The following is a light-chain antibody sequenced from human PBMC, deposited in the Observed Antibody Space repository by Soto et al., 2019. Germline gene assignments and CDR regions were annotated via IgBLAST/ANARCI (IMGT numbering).Light chain of an antibody. CDR2: GAS. V-gene: IGKV3-20*01. CDR1: QSVSSNY. Sequence: EIVLTQSPGTLSLSPGERATLSCRASQSVSSNYLAWYQQKPGQAPRPLIYGASSRATGIPDRFSGSGAGKDFTLTISRLEPEDFAGYYCQQYGSAPWTFGQGTKVEIK. J-gene: IGKJ1*01. CDR3: QQYGSAPWT.